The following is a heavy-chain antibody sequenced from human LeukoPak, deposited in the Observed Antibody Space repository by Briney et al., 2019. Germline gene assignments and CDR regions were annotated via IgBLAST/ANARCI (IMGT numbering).Heavy chain of an antibody. Sequence: GGSLRLSCAASGFTFSNYAIQWVRQAPGKGLEWVAVISYDGSKIFYADSVKGRFTISRDNSKNTVFLQMNSLKTEDTAVYHCARSTGGRSGSPPDVWGKGTTVTVSS. V-gene: IGHV3-30*01. D-gene: IGHD3-3*01. J-gene: IGHJ6*04. CDR1: GFTFSNYA. CDR2: ISYDGSKI. CDR3: ARSTGGRSGSPPDV.